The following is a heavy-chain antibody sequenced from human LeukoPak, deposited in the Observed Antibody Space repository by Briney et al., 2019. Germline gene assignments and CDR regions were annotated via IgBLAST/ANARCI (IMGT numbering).Heavy chain of an antibody. D-gene: IGHD6-25*01. CDR2: IYYSGST. CDR3: ARERWSGTYGMDV. CDR1: GGSISSGDYY. Sequence: SETLSLTCTVSGGSISSGDYYWSWIRQPPGKGLEWIGYIYYSGSTYYNPSLKTRVTISVDTSKNQCSLKLSSVTTADTAVYYCARERWSGTYGMDVWGQGPTVTVSS. J-gene: IGHJ6*02. V-gene: IGHV4-30-4*01.